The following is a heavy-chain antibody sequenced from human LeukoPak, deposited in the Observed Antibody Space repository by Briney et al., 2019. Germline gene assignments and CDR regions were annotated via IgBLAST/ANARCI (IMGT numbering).Heavy chain of an antibody. V-gene: IGHV3-21*01. CDR2: ISSSDSYI. CDR3: AMDYGDY. CDR1: GFTVSSYS. Sequence: PGGSLRLSCAASGFTVSSYSMNWVRQAPGKGLEWVSSISSSDSYIYYADSLKGRFTISRDNAKNSLYLQMNSLRAEDTAVYYCAMDYGDYWGQGTLVTVSS. J-gene: IGHJ4*02.